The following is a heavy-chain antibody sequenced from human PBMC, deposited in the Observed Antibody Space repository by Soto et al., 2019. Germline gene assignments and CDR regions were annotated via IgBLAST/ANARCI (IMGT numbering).Heavy chain of an antibody. CDR1: GYTFTSYA. D-gene: IGHD3-10*01. CDR3: ARAPYGSGSYYHDYYGMDV. J-gene: IGHJ6*02. Sequence: ASVKVSCKASGYTFTSYAMHWVRQAPGQRLEWMGWINAGNGNTKYSQKFQGRVTITRDTSASTAYMELSSLRSEDTAVYYCARAPYGSGSYYHDYYGMDVWGQGTTVTVSS. V-gene: IGHV1-3*01. CDR2: INAGNGNT.